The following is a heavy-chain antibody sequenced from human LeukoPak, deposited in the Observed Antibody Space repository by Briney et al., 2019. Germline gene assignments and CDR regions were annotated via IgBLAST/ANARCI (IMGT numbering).Heavy chain of an antibody. Sequence: SQTLSLPRTVSGGSISIYYWSWIRQPPAKAREGIGYIYYSGTTNYTPSLKSRVTISVATSKTQFSLNLSSVTAADTAVYYCARGGGGEYSSGWYDYWGQGTLVTVSS. CDR3: ARGGGGEYSSGWYDY. CDR2: IYYSGTT. V-gene: IGHV4-59*13. D-gene: IGHD6-19*01. CDR1: GGSISIYY. J-gene: IGHJ4*02.